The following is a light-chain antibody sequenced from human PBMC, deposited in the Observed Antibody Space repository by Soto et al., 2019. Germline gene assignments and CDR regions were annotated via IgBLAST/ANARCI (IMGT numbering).Light chain of an antibody. J-gene: IGKJ2*01. Sequence: EIVLTQSPGTLSLSPGERATLSCRASQSVGSSYLAWYQQKPGQAPRLLIYGASNKATGIPDRFSGSGSGTDFTLTISRLDPEDVAVYYCQQRSAWLYTFGQGTKLEV. CDR3: QQRSAWLYT. CDR1: QSVGSSY. CDR2: GAS. V-gene: IGKV3D-20*02.